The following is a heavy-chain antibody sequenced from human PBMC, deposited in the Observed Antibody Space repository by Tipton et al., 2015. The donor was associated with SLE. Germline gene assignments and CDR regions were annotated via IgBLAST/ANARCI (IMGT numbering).Heavy chain of an antibody. V-gene: IGHV4-59*11. CDR1: PDSMTCHY. CDR3: ASQTGNRALGVFFDY. CDR2: VFYRRST. Sequence: TLSLTCTVSPDSMTCHYWSWIRQSPGKGLEWIGYVFYRRSTRYSPSLNSRVTIAIDTSRRQFNLNLKSVTAADTAVYYCASQTGNRALGVFFDYWGQGTLVTVPS. J-gene: IGHJ4*01. D-gene: IGHD7-27*01.